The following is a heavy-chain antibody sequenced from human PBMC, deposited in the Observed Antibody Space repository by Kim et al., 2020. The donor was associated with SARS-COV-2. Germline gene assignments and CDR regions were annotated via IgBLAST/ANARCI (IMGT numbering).Heavy chain of an antibody. Sequence: KVSCKASGGTFSSYAISWVRQAPGQGLEWMGGIIPIFGTANYAQKFQGRVTITADESTSTAYMELSSLRSEDTAVYYCARDSLPIAAAGNDAFDIWGQGTMVTVSS. V-gene: IGHV1-69*01. CDR3: ARDSLPIAAAGNDAFDI. D-gene: IGHD6-13*01. CDR1: GGTFSSYA. J-gene: IGHJ3*02. CDR2: IIPIFGTA.